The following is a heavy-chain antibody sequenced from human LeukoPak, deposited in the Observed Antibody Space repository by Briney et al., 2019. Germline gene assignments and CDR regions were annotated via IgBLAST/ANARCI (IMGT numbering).Heavy chain of an antibody. CDR2: INHSGST. V-gene: IGHV4-34*01. CDR1: GGSFSGYY. D-gene: IGHD4-17*01. J-gene: IGHJ4*02. Sequence: SETLSLTCAVYGGSFSGYYWSWIRQPPGKGLEWIGEINHSGSTNYNPSLKSRVTISVDTSKNQFSLKLSSVTAADTAVYYCARARDGDYWSDFDYWGQGTLVTVSS. CDR3: ARARDGDYWSDFDY.